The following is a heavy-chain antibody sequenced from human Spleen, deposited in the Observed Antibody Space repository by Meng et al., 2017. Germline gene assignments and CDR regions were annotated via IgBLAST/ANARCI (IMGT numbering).Heavy chain of an antibody. Sequence: GGSLRLSCAASGFTFDDYAMHWVRQAPGKGLEWVSGISWNSGSIGYADSVKGRFTISRDNAKNSLYLQMNSLRAEDTASYYCAKDSSIAVAGTGRFDYWGQGTLVTVSS. V-gene: IGHV3-9*01. CDR1: GFTFDDYA. J-gene: IGHJ4*02. CDR3: AKDSSIAVAGTGRFDY. D-gene: IGHD6-19*01. CDR2: ISWNSGSI.